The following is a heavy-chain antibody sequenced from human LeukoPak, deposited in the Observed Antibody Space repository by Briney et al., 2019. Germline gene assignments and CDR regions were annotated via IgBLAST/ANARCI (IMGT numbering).Heavy chain of an antibody. CDR1: GGTFSSSA. CDR2: ITPIFGTA. J-gene: IGHJ3*02. D-gene: IGHD6-6*01. CDR3: ARVGSRGSSAAFDI. V-gene: IGHV1-69*05. Sequence: SVKVSCKASGGTFSSSAISWVRQAPGQGLEWMGGITPIFGTANYVQKFQGRVTITTDESTSTAYMELSSLRSEDTAVYYCARVGSRGSSAAFDIWGQGTMVTVSS.